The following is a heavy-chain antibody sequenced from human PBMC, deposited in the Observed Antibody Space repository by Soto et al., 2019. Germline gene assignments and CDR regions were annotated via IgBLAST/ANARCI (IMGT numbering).Heavy chain of an antibody. CDR1: GFPFSSYA. Sequence: EGHLLESGGGLVQPGGSLRLSCAASGFPFSSYAMSWVRQAPGKGLEWVSGISGSGAGTYYADSVQGRFTISRDNSENTLYLEMNSLRAEDTAVYYCANARYCSGGSCYGLPYYYGMDVWGQGTTVTVSS. D-gene: IGHD2-15*01. V-gene: IGHV3-23*01. CDR2: ISGSGAGT. CDR3: ANARYCSGGSCYGLPYYYGMDV. J-gene: IGHJ6*02.